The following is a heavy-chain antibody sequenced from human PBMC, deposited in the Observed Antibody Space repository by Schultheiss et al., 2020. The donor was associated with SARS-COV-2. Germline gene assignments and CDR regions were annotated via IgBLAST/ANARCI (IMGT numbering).Heavy chain of an antibody. CDR3: ARDGNVDTAMVIGYAFDI. V-gene: IGHV3-23*01. CDR1: GFTFSSYA. D-gene: IGHD5-18*01. Sequence: GGSLRLSCAASGFTFSSYAMSWVRQAPGKGLEWVSAISGSGGSTYYADSVKGRFTISRDNSKNTLYLQMNSLRAEDTAVYYCARDGNVDTAMVIGYAFDIWGQGTMVT. CDR2: ISGSGGST. J-gene: IGHJ3*02.